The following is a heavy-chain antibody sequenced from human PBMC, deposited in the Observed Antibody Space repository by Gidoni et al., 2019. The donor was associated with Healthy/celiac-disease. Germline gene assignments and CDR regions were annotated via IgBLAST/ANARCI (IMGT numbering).Heavy chain of an antibody. V-gene: IGHV4-34*01. Sequence: QVQLQQWGAGLLKPSETLSLTCAVYGGSFSGYYWSWTRQPPGKGLEWIGEINHSGSTNYNPSLKSRVTISVDTSKNQFSLKLSSVTAADTAVYYCARGGPRCSSTSCYRWSPYYDYGMDVWGQGTTVTVSS. CDR3: ARGGPRCSSTSCYRWSPYYDYGMDV. CDR2: INHSGST. J-gene: IGHJ6*02. D-gene: IGHD2-2*02. CDR1: GGSFSGYY.